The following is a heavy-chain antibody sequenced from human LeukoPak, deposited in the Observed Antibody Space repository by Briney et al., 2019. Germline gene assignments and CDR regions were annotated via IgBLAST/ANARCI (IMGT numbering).Heavy chain of an antibody. CDR1: GFSLTSYA. CDR3: ARDGDSAVRGVNFDS. CDR2: MSYDGTNK. V-gene: IGHV3-30*04. J-gene: IGHJ4*02. D-gene: IGHD3-10*01. Sequence: QAGGSLRLSCAASGFSLTSYAIHWVRQAPGKGLEWLAVMSYDGTNKYYADSVVGRFTISRDSSKNIMYLQMNSLRIEDTAVYYCARDGDSAVRGVNFDSWGQGTLVTVSS.